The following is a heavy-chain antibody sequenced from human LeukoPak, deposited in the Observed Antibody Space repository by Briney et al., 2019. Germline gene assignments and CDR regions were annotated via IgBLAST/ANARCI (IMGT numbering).Heavy chain of an antibody. V-gene: IGHV3-30-3*01. D-gene: IGHD3-22*01. CDR2: ISYDGSNK. CDR1: GFTFSSYA. J-gene: IGHJ4*02. Sequence: GGSLRLSCAASGFTFSSYAMHWVRQAPGKGLEWVAVISYDGSNKYCADSVKGRFTISRDNSKNTLYLQMNSLRAEDTAVYYCARDKIGTMIVVVMYYFDYWGQGTLVTVSS. CDR3: ARDKIGTMIVVVMYYFDY.